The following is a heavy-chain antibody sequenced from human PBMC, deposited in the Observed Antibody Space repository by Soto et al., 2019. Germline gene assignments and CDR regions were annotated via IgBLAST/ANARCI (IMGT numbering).Heavy chain of an antibody. J-gene: IGHJ6*03. V-gene: IGHV3-11*01. CDR2: ISSSGSTI. Sequence: PGGSLRLSCAASGFTFSDYYMSWIRQAPGKGLEWVSYISSSGSTIYYADSVKGRFTISRDNAKNSLYLQMNSLGAEDTAVYYCASYTRKDYYYMDVWGKGTTVTVSS. CDR1: GFTFSDYY. D-gene: IGHD4-4*01. CDR3: ASYTRKDYYYMDV.